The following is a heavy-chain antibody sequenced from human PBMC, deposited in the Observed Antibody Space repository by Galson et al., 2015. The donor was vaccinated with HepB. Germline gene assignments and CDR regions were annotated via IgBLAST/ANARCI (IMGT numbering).Heavy chain of an antibody. V-gene: IGHV3-23*01. CDR2: IRGSGGST. CDR3: TIIPAGATQRVLADY. J-gene: IGHJ4*02. CDR1: GFTFSNYA. Sequence: SLRLSCAASGFTFSNYAMSWVRQASGKGLEWVSAIRGSGGSTYYADSVKGRFTISRDNSKNTLYLQMNSLRAEDTAVYYCTIIPAGATQRVLADYWGQGTLVTVSS. D-gene: IGHD1-26*01.